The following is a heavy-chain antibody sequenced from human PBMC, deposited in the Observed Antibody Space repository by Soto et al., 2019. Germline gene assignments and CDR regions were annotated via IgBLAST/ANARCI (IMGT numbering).Heavy chain of an antibody. CDR2: FWCDGSNK. J-gene: IGHJ3*02. CDR1: GFTFRTYG. Sequence: QVQLVESGGGVVQPGRSLRLSCAASGFTFRTYGMHWVRQAPGKGLEWVAIFWCDGSNKYYAESVKGRFTISRDNYKNTLYLQMNSLRAEDTAVYYCARDGTFRAKGGSIDIWGQGTMVTVSS. V-gene: IGHV3-33*01. D-gene: IGHD6-13*01. CDR3: ARDGTFRAKGGSIDI.